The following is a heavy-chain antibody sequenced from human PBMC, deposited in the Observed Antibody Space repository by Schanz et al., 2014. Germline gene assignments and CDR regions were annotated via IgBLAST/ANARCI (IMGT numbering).Heavy chain of an antibody. CDR3: ARDRLECGAECYSVEVFEI. CDR2: IIPILGIA. D-gene: IGHD2-21*01. CDR1: GGTFSTYT. J-gene: IGHJ4*02. Sequence: QVQLVQSGAEVKKPGSSVKVSFKASGGTFSTYTISWVRQAPGQGLEWMGRIIPILGIANYAQKFQGRVTITADKSTFTAYMDVSRLRSEDTTVYYCARDRLECGAECYSVEVFEIWGQGTLVIVSS. V-gene: IGHV1-69*08.